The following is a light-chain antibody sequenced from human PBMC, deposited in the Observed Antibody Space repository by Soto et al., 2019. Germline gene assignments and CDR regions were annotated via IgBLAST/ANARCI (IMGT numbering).Light chain of an antibody. J-gene: IGKJ5*01. V-gene: IGKV1-12*01. Sequence: DIQMTQSPSSVSASVGDRVTITCRASQDIGTWLAWYQQKPGKAPSLLIFAASILQGGVPSRFSGSGSGTHFTLTISSLQPEDFATYYCQQANRFPITFGQGTRLENK. CDR3: QQANRFPIT. CDR1: QDIGTW. CDR2: AAS.